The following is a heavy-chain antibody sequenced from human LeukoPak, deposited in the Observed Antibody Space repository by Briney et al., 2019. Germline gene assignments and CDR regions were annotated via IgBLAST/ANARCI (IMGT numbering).Heavy chain of an antibody. V-gene: IGHV1-2*04. CDR1: GYTFTGYY. J-gene: IGHJ5*02. CDR3: ARERKGSSGWYSFRTAIPNWFDP. Sequence: ASVKVSCKASGYTFTGYYMHWVRQAPGQGLEWMGWINPNSGGTNYAQKFQGWVTMTRDTSISTAYMELSRLRSDDTAVYYCARERKGSSGWYSFRTAIPNWFDPWGQGTLVTVSS. D-gene: IGHD6-19*01. CDR2: INPNSGGT.